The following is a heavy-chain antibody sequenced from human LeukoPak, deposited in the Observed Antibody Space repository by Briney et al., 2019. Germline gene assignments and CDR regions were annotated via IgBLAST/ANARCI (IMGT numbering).Heavy chain of an antibody. V-gene: IGHV4-61*01. CDR1: GGSISSSSYY. CDR3: ARERGMAVREKLYYMDV. CDR2: IYYRGST. J-gene: IGHJ6*03. D-gene: IGHD3-10*01. Sequence: PSETLSLTCTVSGGSISSSSYYWGWIRQPPGKGLEWIGYIYYRGSTNYNPSLKSRVTISVDTSKNQFSLGLSSVTAADTAVYYCARERGMAVREKLYYMDVWGKGTTVTVSS.